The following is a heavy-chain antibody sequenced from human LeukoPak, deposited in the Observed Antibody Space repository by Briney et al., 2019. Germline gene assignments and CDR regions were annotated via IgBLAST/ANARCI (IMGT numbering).Heavy chain of an antibody. D-gene: IGHD1/OR15-1a*01. CDR3: ARDRETIDY. CDR1: GGSISSSSYY. J-gene: IGHJ4*02. Sequence: PSETLSLTCTVSGGSISSSSYYWGWIRQPPGKGLEWIGEIRHDGGTTYNPSLKSRVNISKDTSKNHFSLKLSSVTAADTAVYYCARDRETIDYWGQGTLVTVSS. CDR2: IRHDGGT. V-gene: IGHV4-39*02.